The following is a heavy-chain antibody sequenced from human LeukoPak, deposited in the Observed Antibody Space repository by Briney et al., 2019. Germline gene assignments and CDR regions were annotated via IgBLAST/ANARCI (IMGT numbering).Heavy chain of an antibody. Sequence: GGSLRLSCAASGFTFDDYAMHWVRQAPGKGLEWVSGISWKSGNINYADSVKGRFTISRDNAKNSLYLQMNSLRAEDTALYFCAKDNHTSGWFYYFDYWGQGTLVTVSS. CDR1: GFTFDDYA. CDR2: ISWKSGNI. CDR3: AKDNHTSGWFYYFDY. D-gene: IGHD6-19*01. V-gene: IGHV3-9*01. J-gene: IGHJ4*02.